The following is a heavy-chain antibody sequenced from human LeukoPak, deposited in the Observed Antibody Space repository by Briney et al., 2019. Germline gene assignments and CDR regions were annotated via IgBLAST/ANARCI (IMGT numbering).Heavy chain of an antibody. J-gene: IGHJ4*02. CDR2: IYHSGST. CDR3: ARLRGSSWPDY. V-gene: IGHV4-30-2*02. D-gene: IGHD6-13*01. Sequence: NPSETLSLTCAVSGGSISSGGYSWSWIRQPPGKGLEWIGYIYHSGSTYYNPSLKSRVTISVDRSKNQFSLKLSSVTAADTAVYYCARLRGSSWPDYWGQGTLVTVSS. CDR1: GGSISSGGYS.